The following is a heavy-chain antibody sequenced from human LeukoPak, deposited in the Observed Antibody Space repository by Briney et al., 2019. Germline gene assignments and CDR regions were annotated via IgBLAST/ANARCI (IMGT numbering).Heavy chain of an antibody. V-gene: IGHV3-11*04. CDR3: AREGRYDFWSGYYTVADY. Sequence: PGGSLRLSCAASGFTFSDYYMSWIRQAPGKGLEWVSYISSSGSTIYYADSAKGRFTISRDNAKNSLYLQMNSLRAEDTAVYYCAREGRYDFWSGYYTVADYWGQGTLVTVSS. D-gene: IGHD3-3*01. J-gene: IGHJ4*02. CDR2: ISSSGSTI. CDR1: GFTFSDYY.